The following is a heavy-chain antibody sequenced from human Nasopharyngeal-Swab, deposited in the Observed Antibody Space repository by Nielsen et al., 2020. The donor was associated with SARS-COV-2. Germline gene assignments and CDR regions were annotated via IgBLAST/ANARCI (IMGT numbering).Heavy chain of an antibody. V-gene: IGHV4-34*01. Sequence: SETLSLTCAVYVGSFSAYYWSWVRQPPGKGLEWIGEVDHTGRTNNNPSLQSRVTMSVDTSKSQFSLTLSSVTAADTAVYYCARGGYQLLRRSYYYGMDVWSQGTTVTVSS. CDR1: VGSFSAYY. CDR3: ARGGYQLLRRSYYYGMDV. J-gene: IGHJ6*02. CDR2: VDHTGRT. D-gene: IGHD2-2*01.